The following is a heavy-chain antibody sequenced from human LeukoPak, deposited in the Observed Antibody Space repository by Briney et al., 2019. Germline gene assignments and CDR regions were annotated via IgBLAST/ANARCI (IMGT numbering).Heavy chain of an antibody. CDR1: GGSFSGYY. CDR3: ARGIAVAGLDAFDI. V-gene: IGHV4-34*01. J-gene: IGHJ3*02. Sequence: PSETLSLTCAVYGGSFSGYYWSWIRQPPGKGLEWIGEINHSGSTNYNPSLKSRVTISVDTSKNQFSLKLSSVTAADTAVYYCARGIAVAGLDAFDIWGQGTMVTVSS. D-gene: IGHD6-19*01. CDR2: INHSGST.